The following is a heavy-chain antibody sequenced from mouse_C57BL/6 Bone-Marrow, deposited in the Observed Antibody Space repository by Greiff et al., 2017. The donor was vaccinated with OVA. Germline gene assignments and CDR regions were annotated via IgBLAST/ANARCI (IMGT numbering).Heavy chain of an antibody. Sequence: EVKLMESGGGLVKPGGSLKLSCAASGFTFSSYAMSWVRQTPEKRLEWVATISAGGSYTYYPDNVKGRFTISRDNAKNNLYLQMSHLKSEDTAMYYCARRIVTFDYWGQGTTLTVSS. CDR1: GFTFSSYA. CDR2: ISAGGSYT. J-gene: IGHJ2*01. CDR3: ARRIVTFDY. V-gene: IGHV5-4*03. D-gene: IGHD2-5*01.